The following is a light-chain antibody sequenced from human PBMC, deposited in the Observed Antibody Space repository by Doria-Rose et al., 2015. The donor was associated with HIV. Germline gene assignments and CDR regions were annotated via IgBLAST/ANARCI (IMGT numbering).Light chain of an antibody. V-gene: IGKV3-20*01. CDR3: HQYGTSWT. CDR1: QRYSSNY. Sequence: TQSPGTLSLSPGERATLSCRASQRYSSNYLAWYQQIPGQAPRLLIYDGSNKTTGIPDRFSASGSGTDFTLTINRLESEDFALYYRHQYGTSWTFGQGTKVEI. J-gene: IGKJ1*01. CDR2: DGS.